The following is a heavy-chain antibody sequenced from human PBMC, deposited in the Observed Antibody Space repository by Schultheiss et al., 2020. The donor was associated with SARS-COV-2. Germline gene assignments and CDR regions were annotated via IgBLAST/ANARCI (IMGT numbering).Heavy chain of an antibody. J-gene: IGHJ6*04. CDR2: ISYDGSNK. Sequence: GGSLRLSCAASGFTFSSYAMHWVRQAPGKGLEWVAVISYDGSNKYYADSVKGRFTISRDNSKNTLYLQMNSLRAEDTAVYYCARDQHILSSIAALKGGYYYYYYGMDVWGKGTTVIVSS. V-gene: IGHV3-30*01. CDR1: GFTFSSYA. D-gene: IGHD6-6*01. CDR3: ARDQHILSSIAALKGGYYYYYYGMDV.